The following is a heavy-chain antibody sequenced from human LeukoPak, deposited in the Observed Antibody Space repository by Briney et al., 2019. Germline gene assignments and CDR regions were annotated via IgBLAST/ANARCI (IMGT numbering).Heavy chain of an antibody. D-gene: IGHD6-19*01. CDR3: AKSTSAGYYYYGMDV. CDR2: ISYDGSNK. CDR1: GFTFSSYG. V-gene: IGHV3-30*18. Sequence: GASLRLSCAASGFTFSSYGMHWVRQAPGKGLEWVAVISYDGSNKYYADSVKGRFTISRDNSKNTLYLQMNSLRAEDTAVYYCAKSTSAGYYYYGMDVWGQGTTVTVS. J-gene: IGHJ6*02.